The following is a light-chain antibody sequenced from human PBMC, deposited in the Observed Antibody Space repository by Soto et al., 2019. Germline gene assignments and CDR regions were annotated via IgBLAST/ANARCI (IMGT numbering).Light chain of an antibody. CDR2: DAS. CDR3: QQYDNLLPYT. J-gene: IGKJ2*01. CDR1: QDISKY. Sequence: DIQMTQSPSSLSASVGDRVTITCQASQDISKYLNWYQQKLGKAPKLLIYDASNLETGVPSRFSGSGSGTDFTFTISSVQPEDIATYYCQQYDNLLPYTFGQGTKLEIK. V-gene: IGKV1-33*01.